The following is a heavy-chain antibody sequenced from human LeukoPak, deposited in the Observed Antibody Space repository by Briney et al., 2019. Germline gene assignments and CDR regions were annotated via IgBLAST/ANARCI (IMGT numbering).Heavy chain of an antibody. CDR2: VSSTGGST. D-gene: IGHD3-3*01. CDR3: AKKAQHTTIFGVAIDF. CDR1: GFTFSSYS. J-gene: IGHJ4*02. V-gene: IGHV3-23*01. Sequence: PGGSLRLSCAVSGFTFSSYSMSWVRQAPGKGPEWVSTVSSTGGSTYYADSVKGRFTISRDNSKNTLYLQMNTLRAEDAAVYYCAKKAQHTTIFGVAIDFWGQGTLVTVSS.